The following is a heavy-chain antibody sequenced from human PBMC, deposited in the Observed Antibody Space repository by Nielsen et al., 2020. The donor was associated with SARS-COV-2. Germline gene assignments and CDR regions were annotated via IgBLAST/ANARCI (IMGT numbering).Heavy chain of an antibody. Sequence: GESLKISCAASGFTFSSYGMHWVRQAPGKGLEWVAVIWYDGSNKYYADSVKGRFTISRDNSKNTLYLQMNSLRDEDTAVYYCARDLDSQSDCGGDCPPSGDYWGQGTLVTVSS. CDR2: IWYDGSNK. V-gene: IGHV3-33*01. D-gene: IGHD2-21*02. J-gene: IGHJ4*02. CDR1: GFTFSSYG. CDR3: ARDLDSQSDCGGDCPPSGDY.